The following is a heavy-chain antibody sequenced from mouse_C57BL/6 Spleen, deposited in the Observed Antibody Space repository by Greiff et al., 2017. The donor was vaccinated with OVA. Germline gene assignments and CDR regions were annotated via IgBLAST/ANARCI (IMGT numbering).Heavy chain of an antibody. J-gene: IGHJ1*03. D-gene: IGHD2-4*01. Sequence: QVQLQQPGAELVKPGASVKLSCKASGYTFTSYWMQWVKQRPGQGLEWIGELDPSDSYTNYNQKFKGKATLTVDTSSSTAYMQLSSLTSDDSAVYYCARYDYGDWYFDVWGTGTTVTVSS. CDR1: GYTFTSYW. V-gene: IGHV1-50*01. CDR2: LDPSDSYT. CDR3: ARYDYGDWYFDV.